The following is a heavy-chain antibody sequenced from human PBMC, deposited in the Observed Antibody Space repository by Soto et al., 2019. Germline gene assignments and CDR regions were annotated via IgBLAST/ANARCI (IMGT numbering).Heavy chain of an antibody. Sequence: SLRLSCAASGFTFSSYAMSWVRQAPGKGLEWVSAISGSGGSTYYADSVKGRFTISRDNSKNTLYLQMNSLRAEDTAVYYCAKDSSSSWREQKLDPWGQGTLVTVSS. CDR1: GFTFSSYA. CDR3: AKDSSSSWREQKLDP. V-gene: IGHV3-23*01. D-gene: IGHD6-13*01. J-gene: IGHJ5*02. CDR2: ISGSGGST.